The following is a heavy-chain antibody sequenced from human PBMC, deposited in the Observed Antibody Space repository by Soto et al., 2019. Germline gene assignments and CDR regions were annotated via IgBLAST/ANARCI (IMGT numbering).Heavy chain of an antibody. CDR3: ARDFRYCSSTSCPSLFDY. D-gene: IGHD2-2*01. CDR2: INPNSGAT. V-gene: IGHV1-2*07. CDR1: GYTFTGYY. J-gene: IGHJ4*02. Sequence: ASVKVSCKASGYTFTGYYMHWVRQAPGQGLEWVGWINPNSGATNFARKFQGRVTMTRDTSISTAYMELSRLTSDDTAVYYCARDFRYCSSTSCPSLFDYGGQGTLVPVS.